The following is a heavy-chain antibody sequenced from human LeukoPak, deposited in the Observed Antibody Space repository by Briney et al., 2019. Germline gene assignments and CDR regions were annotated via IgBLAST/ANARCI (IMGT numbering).Heavy chain of an antibody. CDR3: ARERYGSGSYGPSYGMDV. Sequence: ASVKVSCKASGYTITGYYMHWVRQAPGQGLEWMGRINPKSGDTNSAQKFQGRITMTRDTSISTAYMELSRLRSDDTAVYYCARERYGSGSYGPSYGMDVWGQGTTVTVSS. V-gene: IGHV1-2*06. D-gene: IGHD3-10*01. J-gene: IGHJ6*02. CDR2: INPKSGDT. CDR1: GYTITGYY.